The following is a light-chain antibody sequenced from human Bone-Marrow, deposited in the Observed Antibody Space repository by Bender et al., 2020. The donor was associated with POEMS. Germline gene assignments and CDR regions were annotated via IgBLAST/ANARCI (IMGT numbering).Light chain of an antibody. V-gene: IGLV3-1*01. J-gene: IGLJ2*01. Sequence: SYQVTQPPSVSVSPGQTASITCSGDDLGAKYVAWYQQNPGQSPVLVIYQDTKRPLGIPERFPGSNSGNTATLTISGTQAMDEADYYYQAWDTYSVIFGGGTKLTVL. CDR3: QAWDTYSVI. CDR1: DLGAKY. CDR2: QDT.